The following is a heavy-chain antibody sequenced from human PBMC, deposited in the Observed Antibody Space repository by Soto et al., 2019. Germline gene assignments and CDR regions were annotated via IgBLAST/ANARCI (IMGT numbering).Heavy chain of an antibody. J-gene: IGHJ6*02. CDR2: IYPGDSNT. CDR3: AKHAYVFWSGKPNTRYYSGMAV. D-gene: IGHD3-3*01. V-gene: IGHV5-51*07. CDR1: GYSLTRYW. Sequence: SQKISCKGCGYSLTRYWIWWVHQMPGKGLEWMGIIYPGDSNTRYSPSLQGQVTISVDKSISTAYLQWSSLKATDTARYYCAKHAYVFWSGKPNTRYYSGMAVWGQGTTVTVSS.